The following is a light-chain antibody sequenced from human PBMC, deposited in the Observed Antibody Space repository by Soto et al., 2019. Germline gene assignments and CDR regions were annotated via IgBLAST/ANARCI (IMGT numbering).Light chain of an antibody. CDR1: QSVRRN. CDR2: GAS. CDR3: QQYNNWPRT. J-gene: IGKJ1*01. V-gene: IGKV3-15*01. Sequence: EIVMTQSPTTLSVSPGSRSNLSCRASQSVRRNLAWYQQKPGKAPRLLIYGASTRATGIPARFSGSGSGTEFTLTISSLQSEDFAVYYCQQYNNWPRTFGQGTKVDIK.